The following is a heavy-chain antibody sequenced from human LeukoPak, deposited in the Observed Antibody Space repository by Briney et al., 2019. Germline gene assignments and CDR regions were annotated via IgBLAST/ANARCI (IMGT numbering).Heavy chain of an antibody. J-gene: IGHJ4*02. Sequence: GGSLRLSCAASGFTFSSYAMSWVRQAPGKGLEWVSAISGSGGSTYYADSVKGRFTISRDNSKSTLYLQMNSLRAEDTAVYYRAKDSAIVVVYYFDYWGQGTLVTVSS. CDR2: ISGSGGST. V-gene: IGHV3-23*01. CDR1: GFTFSSYA. CDR3: AKDSAIVVVYYFDY. D-gene: IGHD3-22*01.